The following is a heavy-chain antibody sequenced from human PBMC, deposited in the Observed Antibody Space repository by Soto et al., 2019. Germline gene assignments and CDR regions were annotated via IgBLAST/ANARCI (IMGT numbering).Heavy chain of an antibody. CDR3: ARGGISHWAYFYYMDV. Sequence: SETLSLTCTVSGGSISNLGYYWSCIRQPPGKGLEWIGDIYHLGSTNYNPSLMSRVTMSVDTSKNQFSLTLNSVTAADTATYYCARGGISHWAYFYYMDVWDRGTTVTVSS. CDR1: GGSISNLGYY. D-gene: IGHD2-21*01. CDR2: IYHLGST. J-gene: IGHJ6*03. V-gene: IGHV4-39*07.